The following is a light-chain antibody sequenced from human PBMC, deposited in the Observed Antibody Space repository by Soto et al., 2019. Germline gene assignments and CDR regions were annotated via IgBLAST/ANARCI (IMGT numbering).Light chain of an antibody. Sequence: LTQPASVSGSPGQSITISCTGTSSDVGSYNLVSWYQQHPGKAPKLMIYEVSKRPSGVSNRFSGSKSGNTASLTISGLQAEDQADYYCCSYAGSSTYVFGTGTKVTVL. J-gene: IGLJ1*01. CDR2: EVS. CDR3: CSYAGSSTYV. V-gene: IGLV2-23*02. CDR1: SSDVGSYNL.